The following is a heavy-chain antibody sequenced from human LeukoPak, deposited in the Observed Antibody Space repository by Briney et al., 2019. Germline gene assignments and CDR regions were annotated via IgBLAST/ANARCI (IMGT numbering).Heavy chain of an antibody. CDR2: ISDSGGSS. V-gene: IGHV3-23*01. D-gene: IGHD2-2*01. CDR3: ARDRNFPRDQLDY. Sequence: GGSLRLSCAASGFTFGSYAMSWVRQAPGKGLEWVSAISDSGGSSWYADSVRGRSTISRDNSKNTVYLQMQSLRAEDTAVYFCARDRNFPRDQLDYWGPGTLVTVSS. CDR1: GFTFGSYA. J-gene: IGHJ4*02.